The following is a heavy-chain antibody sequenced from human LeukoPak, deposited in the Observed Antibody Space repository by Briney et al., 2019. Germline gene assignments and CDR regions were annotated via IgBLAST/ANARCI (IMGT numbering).Heavy chain of an antibody. Sequence: PGGSLRLSCAASGFTFSSYAMSWVRQSPGKGLEWFSAISGSGGSTYYADSVKGRFTITRDNSKNTLYLQMNSLRAEDTAVYYCAKHYDSSGSIFDYWGQGTLVTVSS. CDR1: GFTFSSYA. V-gene: IGHV3-23*01. CDR2: ISGSGGST. J-gene: IGHJ4*02. CDR3: AKHYDSSGSIFDY. D-gene: IGHD3-22*01.